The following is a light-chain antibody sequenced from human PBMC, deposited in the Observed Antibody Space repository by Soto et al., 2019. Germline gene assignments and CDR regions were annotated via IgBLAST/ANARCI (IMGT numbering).Light chain of an antibody. CDR3: CSYAGSYPLV. V-gene: IGLV2-11*01. CDR2: DVN. CDR1: SSDVGGYNY. J-gene: IGLJ1*01. Sequence: QSVLTQPRSVSGSPGQSVTISCTGTSSDVGGYNYVSWYQQHPGKAPKLMIYDVNKRPSGVPDRFSGSKFGNTASLTISGLQTEDEADYYCCSYAGSYPLVFGSGTKLTVL.